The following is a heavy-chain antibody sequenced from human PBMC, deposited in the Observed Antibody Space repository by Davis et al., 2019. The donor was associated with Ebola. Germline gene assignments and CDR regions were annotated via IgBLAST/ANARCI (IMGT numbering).Heavy chain of an antibody. CDR3: AKDMANYYDNSGYLA. Sequence: GESLKISCAASGFTFSNYAMSWVRQAPGKGLEWVSAISGSGSTYYADSVKGRFTISRDNSKNTLYLQMNSLRAEDTAVYYCAKDMANYYDNSGYLAWGQGTTVTVSS. V-gene: IGHV3-23*01. J-gene: IGHJ6*02. D-gene: IGHD3-22*01. CDR1: GFTFSNYA. CDR2: ISGSGST.